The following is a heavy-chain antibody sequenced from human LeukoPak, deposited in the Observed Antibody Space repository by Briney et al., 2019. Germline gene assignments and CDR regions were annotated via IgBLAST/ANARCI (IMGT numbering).Heavy chain of an antibody. D-gene: IGHD2-2*01. CDR1: GGSISSYY. Sequence: PSETLSLTCTVSGGSISSYYWSWIRQPPGKGLEWIGYIYNSGSTYYNPSLKSRVTISVDTSKNQFSLKLSSVTAADTAVYYCAREVRGYCSSTSCYEWGQGTLVTVSS. V-gene: IGHV4-4*08. CDR3: AREVRGYCSSTSCYE. CDR2: IYNSGST. J-gene: IGHJ4*02.